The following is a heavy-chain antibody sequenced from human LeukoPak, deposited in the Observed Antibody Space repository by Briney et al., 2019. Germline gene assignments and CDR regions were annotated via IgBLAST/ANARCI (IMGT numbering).Heavy chain of an antibody. Sequence: GGSLRLSCAASGFTFSSYAMSWVRQAPGKGLEWVSAISGSGGSTYYADSVKGRFTISRDNSKNTLYLQMNSLRAEDTAVYYCAKAGHYDFWSGHTPPFDYWGQGTLVTVSS. D-gene: IGHD3-3*01. J-gene: IGHJ4*02. CDR2: ISGSGGST. V-gene: IGHV3-23*01. CDR3: AKAGHYDFWSGHTPPFDY. CDR1: GFTFSSYA.